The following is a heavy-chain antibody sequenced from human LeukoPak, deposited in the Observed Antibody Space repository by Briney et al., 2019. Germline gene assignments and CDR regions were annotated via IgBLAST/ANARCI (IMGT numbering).Heavy chain of an antibody. CDR2: ISSTGYT. Sequence: GASLRLFCTASGFIFSNSVMSWVRQAPGNGLEWIAAISSTGYTDNADSLKGRFSISRDNSKDTLYLQMNSLRVDDTAIYYCARRTAGAKDLWGKGTTVTVSP. CDR3: ARRTAGAKDL. V-gene: IGHV3-23*05. CDR1: GFIFSNSV. D-gene: IGHD6-19*01. J-gene: IGHJ6*04.